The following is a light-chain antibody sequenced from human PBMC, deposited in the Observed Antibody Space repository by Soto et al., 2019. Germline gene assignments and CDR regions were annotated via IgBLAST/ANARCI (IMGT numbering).Light chain of an antibody. CDR3: QQYDKWPTRT. Sequence: EVVMSQSPATLSVSPGARATLSCRPSQSVSSNLAWYQQKPGQAPRLLIDGASTRATGIPARCSGSGSGTEVTLTISSLQYDDFAVYYCQQYDKWPTRTFGQGTKVDIK. CDR1: QSVSSN. J-gene: IGKJ1*01. CDR2: GAS. V-gene: IGKV3-15*01.